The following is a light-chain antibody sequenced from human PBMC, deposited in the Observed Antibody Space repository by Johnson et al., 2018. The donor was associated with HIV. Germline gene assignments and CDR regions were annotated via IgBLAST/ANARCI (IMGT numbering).Light chain of an antibody. J-gene: IGLJ1*01. CDR1: SSNIGNNY. V-gene: IGLV1-51*02. CDR2: ENN. Sequence: VLTQPPSVSAAPGQKVTISCSGSSSNIGNNYVSWYQQFPGTAPKLLIYENNKRPSGIPDRFSGSKSGTSATLGITGLQTGDEADYYCGTWDSSLSSYVFGSGTKVTVL. CDR3: GTWDSSLSSYV.